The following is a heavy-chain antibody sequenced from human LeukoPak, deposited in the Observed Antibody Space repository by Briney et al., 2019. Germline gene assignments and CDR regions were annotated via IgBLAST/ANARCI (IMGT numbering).Heavy chain of an antibody. J-gene: IGHJ3*02. D-gene: IGHD3-22*01. CDR3: ARTLVVVITPSAFDI. CDR2: ISSSGSTI. V-gene: IGHV3-11*01. CDR1: GFTFSDYY. Sequence: GGSLRLSCAASGFTFSDYYMSWIRQAPGKGLEWVSYISSSGSTIYYADSAKGRFTISRDNAKNSLYLQMNSLRAEDTAVYYCARTLVVVITPSAFDIWGQGTMVTVSS.